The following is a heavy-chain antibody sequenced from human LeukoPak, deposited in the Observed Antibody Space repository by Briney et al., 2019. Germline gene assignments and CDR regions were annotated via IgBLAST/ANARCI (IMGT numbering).Heavy chain of an antibody. D-gene: IGHD3-10*01. CDR1: GCTFTSYG. Sequence: ASVKVSCKASGCTFTSYGISWVRQAPGQGLEWMGWISAYNGNTNYAQKLQGRVTMTTDTSTSTAYMELRSLRSDDTAVYYCARDPFPLLGDAFDIWGQGTMVTVSS. CDR2: ISAYNGNT. CDR3: ARDPFPLLGDAFDI. J-gene: IGHJ3*02. V-gene: IGHV1-18*01.